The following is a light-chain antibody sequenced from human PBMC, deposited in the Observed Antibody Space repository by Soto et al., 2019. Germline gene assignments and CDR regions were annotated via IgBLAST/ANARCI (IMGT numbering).Light chain of an antibody. CDR3: CSYVGGYTFDV. J-gene: IGLJ1*01. Sequence: QSALTQPHSVSGSPGQSVAISCTGTSSDVGGYNYVSWYQQHPGKAPKLMIYDVNKRPSGVPDRFSGSKSGNTASLTISGLQAEDEADYYCCSYVGGYTFDVFGTGTKVTVL. CDR2: DVN. CDR1: SSDVGGYNY. V-gene: IGLV2-11*01.